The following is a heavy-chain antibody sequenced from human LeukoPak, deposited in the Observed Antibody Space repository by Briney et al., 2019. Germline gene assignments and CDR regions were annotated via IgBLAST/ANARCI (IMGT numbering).Heavy chain of an antibody. CDR3: ARVFYDSSGYDPDAFDI. CDR1: GFTFSDYY. Sequence: KTGGSLRLSCAASGFTFSDYYMSWIRQAPGKGLEWVSYISSSGSTIYYADSVKGRFTISRDNAKNSLYLQMNSLRAEDTAVYYCARVFYDSSGYDPDAFDIWGQGTMVTVS. CDR2: ISSSGSTI. D-gene: IGHD3-22*01. V-gene: IGHV3-11*01. J-gene: IGHJ3*02.